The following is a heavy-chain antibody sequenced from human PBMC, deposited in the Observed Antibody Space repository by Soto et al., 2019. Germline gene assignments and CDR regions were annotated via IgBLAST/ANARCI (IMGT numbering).Heavy chain of an antibody. D-gene: IGHD1-1*01. CDR2: TYYRSQWYY. CDR1: GDSVSSDSGA. J-gene: IGHJ6*02. V-gene: IGHV6-1*01. CDR3: ARDELESSWGMDV. Sequence: PSQTLSLTCAISGDSVSSDSGAWNWIRQSPSRGLEWLGRTYYRSQWYYDYAVSVKSRITISPDTSKNQFSLHLKSVTPEDTAVYYCARDELESSWGMDVWGQGTTVTVSS.